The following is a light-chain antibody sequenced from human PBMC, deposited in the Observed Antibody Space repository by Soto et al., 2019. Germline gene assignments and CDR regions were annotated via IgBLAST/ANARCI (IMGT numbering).Light chain of an antibody. CDR3: MQALQTPLT. V-gene: IGKV2-28*01. CDR2: LVS. CDR1: QSLLHSSGYNY. Sequence: EIVLTQSPLSLHVTPGEPASISCRSSQSLLHSSGYNYVDWYLQKPGQSPQLLIYLVSNRASGVPERFSGSGSGTDFTLKISRVEAEDVGHYYCMQALQTPLTFGQGTRLEIK. J-gene: IGKJ5*01.